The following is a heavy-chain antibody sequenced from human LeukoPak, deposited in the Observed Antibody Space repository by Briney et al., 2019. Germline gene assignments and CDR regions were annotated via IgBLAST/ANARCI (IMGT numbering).Heavy chain of an antibody. CDR1: GYSISSSSYY. Sequence: SETLSLTCTVSGYSISSSSYYWGWIRQPPGKGLEWIASINYSGRTYYNPSLKGRVTISVDTSKNQFSLKLTSMTAADTAVYYCARHPDLDYWGQGILVTVSS. CDR3: ARHPDLDY. CDR2: INYSGRT. V-gene: IGHV4-39*01. J-gene: IGHJ4*02.